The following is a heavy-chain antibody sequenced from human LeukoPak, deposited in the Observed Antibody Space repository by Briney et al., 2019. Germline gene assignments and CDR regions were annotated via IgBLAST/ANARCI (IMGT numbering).Heavy chain of an antibody. CDR1: GGSISSGSYY. Sequence: SETLSLTCTVSGGSISSGSYYWSWIRQPAGKGLEWIGRIYTSGSTNYNPSLKSRVTISVDTSKNQFSLKLSSVTAADTAVYYCARGAASNSQFDYWGQGTLVTVSS. CDR3: ARGAASNSQFDY. J-gene: IGHJ4*02. CDR2: IYTSGST. D-gene: IGHD2-15*01. V-gene: IGHV4-61*02.